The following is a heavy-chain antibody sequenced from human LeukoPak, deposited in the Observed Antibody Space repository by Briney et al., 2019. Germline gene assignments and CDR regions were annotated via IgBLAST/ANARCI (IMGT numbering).Heavy chain of an antibody. CDR3: ARSPAAFDI. J-gene: IGHJ3*02. Sequence: PSETLSLTCAVSGYSISSSYYWGWIRQPPGKGLEWIGTIYHSGSTHYNPSLKSRVTLSVDTSKNQFSLKLRSVTAAETAVYYCARSPAAFDIWGQGTMVTVSS. CDR1: GYSISSSYY. V-gene: IGHV4-38-2*01. CDR2: IYHSGST.